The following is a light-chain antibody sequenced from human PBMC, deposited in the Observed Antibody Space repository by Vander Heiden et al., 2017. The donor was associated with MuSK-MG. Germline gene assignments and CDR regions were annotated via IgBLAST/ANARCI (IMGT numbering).Light chain of an antibody. CDR2: AAS. V-gene: IGKV1-27*01. CDR1: QGISNY. J-gene: IGKJ5*01. Sequence: DIQMTQSPSSLSASVGDRVTITCRASQGISNYLAWYQQKPGKVPKLLIYAASTLQSGVPSRFSGSASGTDFTLTISSLHPEDVATYYCQKDNGAPITFGQGTRMEIK. CDR3: QKDNGAPIT.